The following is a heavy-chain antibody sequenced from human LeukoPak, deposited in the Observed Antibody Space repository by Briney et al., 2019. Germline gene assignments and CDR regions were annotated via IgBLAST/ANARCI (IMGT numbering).Heavy chain of an antibody. D-gene: IGHD1-26*01. CDR1: GGSFSGYY. J-gene: IGHJ6*03. V-gene: IGHV4-34*01. CDR2: INHSGST. CDR3: ARVHKWELLRKYYYMDV. Sequence: PSETLSLTCAVYGGSFSGYYGSWIRQPPGKGLDWIGEINHSGSTNYNPSLKSRVTISVDTSKNQFSLKLSSVTAADTAVYYCARVHKWELLRKYYYMDVWGKGTTVTVSS.